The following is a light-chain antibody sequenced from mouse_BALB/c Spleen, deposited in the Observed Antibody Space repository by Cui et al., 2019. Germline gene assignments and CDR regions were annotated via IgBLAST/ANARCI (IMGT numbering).Light chain of an antibody. CDR1: QSIGTS. CDR2: YAS. Sequence: DILLTQSPAILSVSPGERVSFSCRASQSIGTSIHWYQQRTNGSPRLLIKYASESISGIPSRFIGSGSGTDFTLSINSVESEDIADYYCQQSNSWPYTFGGGTKLEIK. J-gene: IGKJ2*01. CDR3: QQSNSWPYT. V-gene: IGKV5-48*01.